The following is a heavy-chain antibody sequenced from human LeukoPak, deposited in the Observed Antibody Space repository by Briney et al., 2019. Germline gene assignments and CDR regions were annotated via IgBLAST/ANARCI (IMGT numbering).Heavy chain of an antibody. CDR3: ARVDGSSSGNYYYYMDV. CDR2: IYYSGSA. D-gene: IGHD6-6*01. Sequence: SETLSLTCTVSGGSISSGGYYWSWIRQHPGKGLEWIGYIYYSGSAYYSPSLKSRVTISVDTSNNQFSLKLSSVTAADTALYYCARVDGSSSGNYYYYMDVWGKGTTVTVSS. J-gene: IGHJ6*03. CDR1: GGSISSGGYY. V-gene: IGHV4-31*03.